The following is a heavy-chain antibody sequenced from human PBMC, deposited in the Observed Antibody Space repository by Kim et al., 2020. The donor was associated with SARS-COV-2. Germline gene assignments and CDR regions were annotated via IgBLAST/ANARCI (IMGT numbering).Heavy chain of an antibody. V-gene: IGHV3-15*01. D-gene: IGHD4-17*01. J-gene: IGHJ4*02. CDR1: GFTFSNAW. Sequence: GGSLRLSCAASGFTFSNAWMSWVRQAPGKGLEWVGRIKSKTDGGTTDYAAPVKGRFTISRDDSKNTLYLQMNSLKTEDTAVYYCTTMAIDTHDYGDYDYWGQGTLVTVSS. CDR3: TTMAIDTHDYGDYDY. CDR2: IKSKTDGGTT.